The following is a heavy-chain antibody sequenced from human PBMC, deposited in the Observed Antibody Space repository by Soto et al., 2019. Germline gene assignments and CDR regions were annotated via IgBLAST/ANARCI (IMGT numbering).Heavy chain of an antibody. Sequence: EVQLVESGGGLVQPGRSLRLSCAASGFTFDDYAMHWVRQVPGKGLEWVSGINWNSGSIGYGDSVKGRFAISRDNAKNSLHLQMNSLRAEGPAFYYCVKDESINWYSGHFRHWGQGTLVTGSS. D-gene: IGHD6-13*01. CDR2: INWNSGSI. J-gene: IGHJ1*01. CDR3: VKDESINWYSGHFRH. V-gene: IGHV3-9*01. CDR1: GFTFDDYA.